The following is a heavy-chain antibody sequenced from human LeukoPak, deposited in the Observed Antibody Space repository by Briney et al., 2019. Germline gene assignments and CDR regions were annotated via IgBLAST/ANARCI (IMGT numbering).Heavy chain of an antibody. CDR1: GGSISSYY. V-gene: IGHV4-59*01. CDR2: IYYSGNT. J-gene: IGHJ4*02. D-gene: IGHD3-16*01. CDR3: ARGYDHYRGDY. Sequence: SETLSVTCTVSGGSISSYYWSWIRQPPGNGLEWIGYIYYSGNTKYNPSLKSRVTISVDTSKNQFSLNVRSVTAADTAVYYCARGYDHYRGDYWGQGTLVTVSS.